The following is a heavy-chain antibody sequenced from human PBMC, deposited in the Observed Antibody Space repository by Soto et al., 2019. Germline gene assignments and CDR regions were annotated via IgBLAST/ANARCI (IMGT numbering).Heavy chain of an antibody. J-gene: IGHJ4*02. D-gene: IGHD5-12*01. CDR1: GFTFSSYG. CDR3: AQGGYSGYDYGDY. V-gene: IGHV3-30*18. CDR2: ISYDGSNK. Sequence: QVQLVESGGGVVQPGRSLRLSCAASGFTFSSYGMHWVRQAPGKGLEWVGVISYDGSNKYYADSVKGRFSISRDNSRNTLYLQMNSLRAEDTAVYYCAQGGYSGYDYGDYWGQGTLVTVSS.